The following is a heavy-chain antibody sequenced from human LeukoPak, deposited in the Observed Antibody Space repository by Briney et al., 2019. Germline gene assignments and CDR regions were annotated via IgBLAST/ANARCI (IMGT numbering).Heavy chain of an antibody. CDR3: AKAKPITVIVVVITPFDY. V-gene: IGHV3-23*01. Sequence: GGSLRLSCAVSGFTFSSYGMSWVRQAPGKGLEWVSAISGSGGSTYYADSVKGRFTISRDNSKNTLYLQMNSLRAEDTALYYCAKAKPITVIVVVITPFDYWGQGTLVTVSS. CDR2: ISGSGGST. J-gene: IGHJ4*02. D-gene: IGHD3-22*01. CDR1: GFTFSSYG.